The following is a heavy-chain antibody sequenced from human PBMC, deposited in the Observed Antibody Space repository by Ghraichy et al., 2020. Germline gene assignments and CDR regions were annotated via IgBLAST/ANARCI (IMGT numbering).Heavy chain of an antibody. CDR1: GFTFSSYG. CDR3: AKEPAAYDSSGPSDY. Sequence: GGSLRLSCAASGFTFSSYGMHWVRQAPGKGLEWVAVISYDGSNKYYADSVKGRFTISRDNSKNTLYLQMNSLRAEDTAVYYCAKEPAAYDSSGPSDYWGQGTLVTVSS. D-gene: IGHD3-22*01. CDR2: ISYDGSNK. V-gene: IGHV3-30*18. J-gene: IGHJ4*02.